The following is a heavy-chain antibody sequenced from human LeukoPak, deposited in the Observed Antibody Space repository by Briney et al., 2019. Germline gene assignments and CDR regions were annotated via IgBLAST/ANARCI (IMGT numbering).Heavy chain of an antibody. Sequence: ASVKVSCKASGYTFTSYGISWVRQAPGQGLEWMGWISAYNGNTNYAQKLQGRVTITRDTSASTAYMELSSLRSEDTAVYYCARDRRTYDFWSVYYYYYGMDVWGQGTTVTVSS. V-gene: IGHV1-18*01. D-gene: IGHD3-3*01. CDR1: GYTFTSYG. CDR2: ISAYNGNT. J-gene: IGHJ6*02. CDR3: ARDRRTYDFWSVYYYYYGMDV.